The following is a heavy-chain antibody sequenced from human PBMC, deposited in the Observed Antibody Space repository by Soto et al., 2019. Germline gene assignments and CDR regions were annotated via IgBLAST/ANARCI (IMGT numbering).Heavy chain of an antibody. D-gene: IGHD4-17*01. CDR3: AKGVTTLFDY. CDR1: GVTVSSYA. J-gene: IGHJ4*02. CDR2: ISGSGGST. Sequence: GWSPKICSAASGVTVSSYAMSWVRQAPGKGLEWVSAISGSGGSTYYADSVKGRFTISRDNSKNTLYLQMNSLRAEDTAVYYCAKGVTTLFDYWGQGTLVTV. V-gene: IGHV3-23*01.